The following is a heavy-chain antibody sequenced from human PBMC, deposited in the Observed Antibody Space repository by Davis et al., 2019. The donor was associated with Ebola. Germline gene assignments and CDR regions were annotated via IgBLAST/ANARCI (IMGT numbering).Heavy chain of an antibody. Sequence: ASVKVSCKASGYTFSDYYIHWVRQAPGQGLEWLGRTHPNNVDTKYEQKFQGRVTMTRDTSISTAYMELRSLTSDDTAVYFCAREGWTTGIDFWGQGTLVTVSS. CDR2: THPNNVDT. V-gene: IGHV1-2*06. CDR3: AREGWTTGIDF. J-gene: IGHJ4*02. D-gene: IGHD1-1*01. CDR1: GYTFSDYY.